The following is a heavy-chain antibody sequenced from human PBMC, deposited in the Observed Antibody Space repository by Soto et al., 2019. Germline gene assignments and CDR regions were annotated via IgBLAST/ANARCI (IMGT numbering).Heavy chain of an antibody. CDR1: GFSFNNHA. CDR2: ISGSGSTT. CDR3: AKDRLMLTMIVVGAFDF. Sequence: VQLLESGGGLEQPGGSLRLSCAASGFSFNNHAMTWVRQAPGKGLEWVSGISGSGSTTHYADSVKGRFTISRDNSKDTLYLQMNSLRPEDTAVYYCAKDRLMLTMIVVGAFDFWGLGTMVTVSS. J-gene: IGHJ3*01. V-gene: IGHV3-23*01. D-gene: IGHD3-22*01.